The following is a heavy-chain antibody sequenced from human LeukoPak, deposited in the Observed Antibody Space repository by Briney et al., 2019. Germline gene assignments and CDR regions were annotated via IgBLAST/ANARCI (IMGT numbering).Heavy chain of an antibody. V-gene: IGHV3-21*01. D-gene: IGHD2-15*01. CDR3: ASRYCSGGSCYLSFDY. J-gene: IGHJ4*02. CDR2: ISSSSSYI. Sequence: PGGSLRLSCAASGLTFSSYSMNWVRQAPGKGLEWVSSISSSSSYIYYADSVKGRFTISRDNAKNSLYLQMNSLRAEDTAVYYCASRYCSGGSCYLSFDYWGQGTLVTVSS. CDR1: GLTFSSYS.